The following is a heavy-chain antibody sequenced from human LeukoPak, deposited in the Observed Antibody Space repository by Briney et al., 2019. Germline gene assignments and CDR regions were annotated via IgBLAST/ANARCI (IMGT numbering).Heavy chain of an antibody. CDR3: ARASIVVVPAALNWFDP. D-gene: IGHD2-2*01. CDR2: ISSSSYI. CDR1: GFTFSSYS. V-gene: IGHV3-21*01. Sequence: GGSLRLSCAASGFTFSSYSMNWVRQAPGKGLEWVSSISSSSYIYYADSVKGRFTISRDNAKNSLYLQMNSLRAEDTAVYYCARASIVVVPAALNWFDPWGQGTLVTVSS. J-gene: IGHJ5*02.